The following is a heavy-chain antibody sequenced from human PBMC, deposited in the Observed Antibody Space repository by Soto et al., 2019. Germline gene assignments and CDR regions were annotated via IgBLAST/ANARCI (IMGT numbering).Heavy chain of an antibody. J-gene: IGHJ6*02. CDR3: ARADSSGYYYDYYGMDV. CDR2: ISSSGSTI. V-gene: IGHV3-11*01. D-gene: IGHD3-22*01. CDR1: GFTFSDYY. Sequence: GGSLRLSCAASGFTFSDYYMSWIRQAPGKGLEWVSYISSSGSTIYYADSVKGRFTISRDNAKNSLYLQMNSLRAEDTAVYYCARADSSGYYYDYYGMDVWGQGTPVTVSS.